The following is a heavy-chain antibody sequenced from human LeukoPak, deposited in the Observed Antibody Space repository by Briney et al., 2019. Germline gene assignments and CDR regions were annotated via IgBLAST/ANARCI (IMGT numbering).Heavy chain of an antibody. CDR3: ARGSYCSGGSCYLRWFEP. V-gene: IGHV1-18*04. D-gene: IGHD2-15*01. CDR1: GYTFTSYG. Sequence: ASVKVSFKASGYTFTSYGISWVRQAPGQGVEWMGWISAYNGNTNYAQKLQGRVTMTTDTSTSTAYMELRSLRSDDTAVYYCARGSYCSGGSCYLRWFEPWGQGTLVTVSS. J-gene: IGHJ5*02. CDR2: ISAYNGNT.